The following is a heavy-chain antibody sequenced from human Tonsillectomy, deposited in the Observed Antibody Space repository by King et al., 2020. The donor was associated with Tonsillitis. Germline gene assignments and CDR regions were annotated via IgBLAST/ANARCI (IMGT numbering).Heavy chain of an antibody. CDR2: IGNDGTGT. CDR1: GFTFNRYG. D-gene: IGHD6-19*01. J-gene: IGHJ2*01. CDR3: AKEIKQVAGDWYFDL. Sequence: VQLVESGGGVVQPGRSLRLSCAASGFTFNRYGMHWVRQSPGEGLEWVAVIGNDGTGTYYADSVKGRFTLSRDNSENTLYMQMNSLRVEDTAVYYCAKEIKQVAGDWYFDLWGRGTLVIVSS. V-gene: IGHV3-30*18.